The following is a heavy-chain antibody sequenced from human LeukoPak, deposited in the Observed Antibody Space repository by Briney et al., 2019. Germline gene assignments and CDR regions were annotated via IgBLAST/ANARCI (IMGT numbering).Heavy chain of an antibody. CDR3: ASSGSYSFGNWFDP. Sequence: PSETLSLTCTVSGGSISSYYWSWIRQPPGKGLEWIGYIYYSGSTNYNPPLKSRVTISVDTSKNQFSLKLSSVTAADTAVYYCASSGSYSFGNWFDPWGQGTLVTVSS. D-gene: IGHD1-26*01. J-gene: IGHJ5*02. CDR2: IYYSGST. CDR1: GGSISSYY. V-gene: IGHV4-59*01.